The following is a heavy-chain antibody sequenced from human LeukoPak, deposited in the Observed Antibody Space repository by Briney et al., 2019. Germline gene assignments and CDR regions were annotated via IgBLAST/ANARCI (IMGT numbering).Heavy chain of an antibody. J-gene: IGHJ4*02. CDR3: TREYLTVSYFDY. V-gene: IGHV3-7*05. CDR2: IKQDGSEQ. CDR1: GFTFSSYW. D-gene: IGHD4-11*01. Sequence: GGSLRLSCAASGFTFSSYWMSWVRQAPGKGLEWVANIKQDGSEQYYVDSVKGRVTISRDNAKNSLFLQMNSLRGEDTAVYYCTREYLTVSYFDYWGQGTLVTVSS.